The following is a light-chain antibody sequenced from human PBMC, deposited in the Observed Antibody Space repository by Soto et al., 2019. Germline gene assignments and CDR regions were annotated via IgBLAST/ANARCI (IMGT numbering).Light chain of an antibody. V-gene: IGKV1D-12*01. CDR1: QDISSG. CDR3: QQAKSFPLT. Sequence: DIQMTQSPSSVSASVGDRVTITCRASQDISSGLAWYQQKPGRAPNLLISAASTLRSGVPSRFSGSGSGTDFTLTINILQPEDFAIYYCQQAKSFPLTFGGGTKVEIK. CDR2: AAS. J-gene: IGKJ4*01.